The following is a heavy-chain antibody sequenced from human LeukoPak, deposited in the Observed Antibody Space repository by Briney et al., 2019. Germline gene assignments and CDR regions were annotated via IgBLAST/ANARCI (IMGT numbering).Heavy chain of an antibody. D-gene: IGHD3-22*01. CDR2: MNPNSGNT. V-gene: IGHV1-8*01. CDR3: ARDLTAIGYDSSGYPLDY. CDR1: GYTFTSYD. J-gene: IGHJ4*02. Sequence: ASVKVSCKASGYTFTSYDINWVRQATGQGLEWMGWMNPNSGNTGYAQKFQGRVTMTRNTSISTAYMELSSLRAEDTAVYYCARDLTAIGYDSSGYPLDYWGQGTLVTVSS.